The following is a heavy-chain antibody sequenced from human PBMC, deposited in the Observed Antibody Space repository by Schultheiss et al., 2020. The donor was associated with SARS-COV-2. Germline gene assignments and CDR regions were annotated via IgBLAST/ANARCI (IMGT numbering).Heavy chain of an antibody. CDR2: INHSGST. J-gene: IGHJ6*03. D-gene: IGHD6-13*01. V-gene: IGHV4-39*01. CDR1: GGSISSSSYY. Sequence: SETLSLTCTVSGGSISSSSYYWGWIRQPPGKGLEWIGEINHSGSTNYNPSLKSRVTISVDTSKNQFSLKLSSVTAADTAVYYCARHLFVSSSSPMDVWGKGTTVTVSS. CDR3: ARHLFVSSSSPMDV.